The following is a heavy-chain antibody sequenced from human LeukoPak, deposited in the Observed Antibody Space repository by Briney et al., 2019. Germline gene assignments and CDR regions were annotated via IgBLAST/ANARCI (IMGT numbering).Heavy chain of an antibody. D-gene: IGHD3-22*01. CDR2: ISAYNGNT. V-gene: IGHV1-18*01. CDR3: ARDAYYYDSSGYYYSDAFDI. CDR1: GYTFTSYG. J-gene: IGHJ3*02. Sequence: ASVKVSCKASGYTFTSYGISWVRQAPGQGLEWMGWISAYNGNTNYAQKLQSRVTMTTDTSTSTAYMELRSLRSDDTAVYYCARDAYYYDSSGYYYSDAFDIWGQGTMVTVSS.